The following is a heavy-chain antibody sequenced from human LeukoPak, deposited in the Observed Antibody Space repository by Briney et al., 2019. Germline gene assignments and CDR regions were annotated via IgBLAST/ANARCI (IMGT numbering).Heavy chain of an antibody. J-gene: IGHJ6*02. CDR1: GFSFRTYA. D-gene: IGHD6-6*01. Sequence: GGSLRLSCSASGFSFRTYAMHWARQAPGKGLEYLSAINDNGVTTYYADSVKGRFTISRDNSKNTLYLQMNSLRAEDTAVYYCAKGIAARPYYYYGMDVWGQGTTVTVSS. CDR2: INDNGVTT. CDR3: AKGIAARPYYYYGMDV. V-gene: IGHV3-64*04.